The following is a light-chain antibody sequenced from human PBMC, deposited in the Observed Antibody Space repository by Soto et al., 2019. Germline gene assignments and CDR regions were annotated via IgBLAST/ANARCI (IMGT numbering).Light chain of an antibody. V-gene: IGKV1-39*01. CDR3: LQSYSTPYT. Sequence: DIQMTQSPSSLSASVGDRVTITCRASQSISSNLNWYQQKPGEAPKLLIYVASSLQSGVPSRFSGSESGTDYTLTISSLQPDDFGTYYCLQSYSTPYTFGQGTKLAIK. J-gene: IGKJ2*01. CDR1: QSISSN. CDR2: VAS.